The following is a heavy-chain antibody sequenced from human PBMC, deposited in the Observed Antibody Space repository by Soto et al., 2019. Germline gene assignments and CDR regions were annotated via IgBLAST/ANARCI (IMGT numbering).Heavy chain of an antibody. CDR3: ARARREWELLFYGLDY. V-gene: IGHV3-21*01. J-gene: IGHJ4*02. D-gene: IGHD1-26*01. Sequence: GGSLRLSCAASGFTFSSYSMNWVRQAPGKGLEWVSSISSSSSYIYYADSVKGRFTISRDNAKNSLYLQMNSLRAEDTAVYYCARARREWELLFYGLDYWGQGTLVTVSS. CDR2: ISSSSSYI. CDR1: GFTFSSYS.